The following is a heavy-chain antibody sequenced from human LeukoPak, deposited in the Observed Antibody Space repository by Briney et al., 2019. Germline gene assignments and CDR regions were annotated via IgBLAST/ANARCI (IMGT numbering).Heavy chain of an antibody. Sequence: GGSLRLSCAASGFILRSYWMNWVRQVPGKGLEWVSRINTDGSRTDYADSVKGRFALSRDNAEDTIYLQMSSLRVDDTAVYYCAWGYDYDYWGQGTLVTVSS. CDR2: INTDGSRT. J-gene: IGHJ4*02. CDR1: GFILRSYW. V-gene: IGHV3-74*01. CDR3: AWGYDYDY. D-gene: IGHD3-16*01.